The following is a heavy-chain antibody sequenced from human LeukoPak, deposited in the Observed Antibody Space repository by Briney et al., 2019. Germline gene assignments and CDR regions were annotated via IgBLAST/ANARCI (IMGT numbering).Heavy chain of an antibody. V-gene: IGHV4-4*07. D-gene: IGHD2-2*01. Sequence: SETLSLTCTVSGGSISSYYWSWIRQPAGKGLEWIGRIYTSGSTNYNPSFKSRVTMSVDTSKNQFSLKLSSVTAADTAVYYCAGGDIVVVPAASAYWGQGTLVTVSS. CDR1: GGSISSYY. CDR3: AGGDIVVVPAASAY. J-gene: IGHJ4*02. CDR2: IYTSGST.